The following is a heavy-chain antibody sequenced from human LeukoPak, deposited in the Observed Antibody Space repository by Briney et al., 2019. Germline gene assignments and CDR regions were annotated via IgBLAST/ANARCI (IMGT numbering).Heavy chain of an antibody. CDR2: FYSTGST. J-gene: IGHJ4*02. CDR3: ARDQYSGSLDY. D-gene: IGHD1-26*01. CDR1: GGSISSYY. V-gene: IGHV4-4*07. Sequence: SETLSLICTVSGGSISSYYWTWIRQPAGKGLEWIGRFYSTGSTNYNPSLKSRVTMSVDTSKNQFSLKLSSVTAADTAVYYCARDQYSGSLDYWGQGTLVTVSS.